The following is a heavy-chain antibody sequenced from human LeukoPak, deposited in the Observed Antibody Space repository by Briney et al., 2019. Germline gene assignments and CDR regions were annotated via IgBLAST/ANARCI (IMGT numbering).Heavy chain of an antibody. V-gene: IGHV3-23*01. CDR1: GFTFSSHA. J-gene: IGHJ4*02. CDR2: ITSGSGSNV. Sequence: GGSLRLSCAASGFTFSSHAMSWVRQAPGKGLEWVPAITSGSGSNVYYTDSLKGRFTISRDNSKNTLYLHMNSLRAEDTAVYYCARHGSWSFDYWGQGTLLTVSA. D-gene: IGHD6-13*01. CDR3: ARHGSWSFDY.